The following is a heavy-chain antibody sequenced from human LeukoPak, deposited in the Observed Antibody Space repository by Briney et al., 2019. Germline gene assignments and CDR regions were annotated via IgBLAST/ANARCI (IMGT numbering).Heavy chain of an antibody. CDR2: INHSGGT. Sequence: SETLSLTCAVYGGSFSGYYWSWIRQPPGKGLEWIGEINHSGGTNYNPSLKSRVTISVDTSKSQFSLKLSSVTAADTAVYYCASDDYGDHYWGQGTLVTVSS. CDR3: ASDDYGDHY. D-gene: IGHD4-17*01. J-gene: IGHJ4*02. V-gene: IGHV4-34*01. CDR1: GGSFSGYY.